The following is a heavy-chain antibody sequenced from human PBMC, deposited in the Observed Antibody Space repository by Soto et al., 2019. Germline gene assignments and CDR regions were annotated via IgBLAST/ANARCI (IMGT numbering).Heavy chain of an antibody. V-gene: IGHV3-11*01. CDR2: ISSSGSTI. D-gene: IGHD3-3*01. J-gene: IGHJ3*02. CDR1: GFTFSDYY. CDR3: ARGYDFWSGYYKGNDAFDI. Sequence: PGGSLRLSXAASGFTFSDYYMSWIRQAPGKGLEWVSYISSSGSTIYYADSVKGRFTISRDNAKNSLYLQMNSLRAEDTAVYYCARGYDFWSGYYKGNDAFDIWGQGTMVTVSS.